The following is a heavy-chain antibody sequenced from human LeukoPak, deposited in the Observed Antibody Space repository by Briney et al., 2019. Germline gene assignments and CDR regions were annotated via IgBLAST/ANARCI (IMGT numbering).Heavy chain of an antibody. CDR1: GFTFSNYV. CDR3: ARNPTGYPNWFDS. CDR2: IGGSGDAT. D-gene: IGHD4-17*01. J-gene: IGHJ5*01. V-gene: IGHV3-23*01. Sequence: GGSLRLSCAASGFTFSNYVMSWVRQAPGKRLEWVSAIGGSGDATYYADTAKGRFTISRDISKSSLYLQMNSLRAEDTAVYYCARNPTGYPNWFDSWGQGTLVTVSS.